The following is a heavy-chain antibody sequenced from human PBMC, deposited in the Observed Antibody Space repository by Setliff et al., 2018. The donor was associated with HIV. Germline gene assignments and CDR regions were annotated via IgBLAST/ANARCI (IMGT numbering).Heavy chain of an antibody. D-gene: IGHD2-15*01. CDR3: ARRGESTGSWFSSWYSYDMDV. Sequence: NLPETLSLTCTVSGVSLSSESYYWGWVRQPPGKALEWVGSMYYNGKIFYNPSLRSRVTIFVDSSKNELSLRLQSVTAADTAVYYCARRGESTGSWFSSWYSYDMDVWGQGTTVTVSS. J-gene: IGHJ6*02. V-gene: IGHV4-39*01. CDR2: MYYNGKI. CDR1: GVSLSSESYY.